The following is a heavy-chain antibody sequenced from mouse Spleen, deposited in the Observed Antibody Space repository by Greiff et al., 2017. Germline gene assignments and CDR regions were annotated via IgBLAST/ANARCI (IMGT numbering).Heavy chain of an antibody. J-gene: IGHJ4*01. CDR2: IYPGSGNT. D-gene: IGHD2-1*01. V-gene: IGHV1-76*01. Sequence: QVQLQQSGAELVRPGASVKLSCKASGYTFTDYYINWVKQRPGQGLEWIARIYPGSGNTYYNEKFKGKATLTAEKSSSTAYMQLSSLTSEDSAVYFCARKRGNYDAMDYWGQGTSVTVSS. CDR1: GYTFTDYY. CDR3: ARKRGNYDAMDY.